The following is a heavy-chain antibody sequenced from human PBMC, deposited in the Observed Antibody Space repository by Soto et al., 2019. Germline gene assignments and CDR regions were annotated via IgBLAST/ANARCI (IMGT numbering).Heavy chain of an antibody. CDR2: IYSGGST. D-gene: IGHD1-1*01. CDR1: GFTVSSNY. V-gene: IGHV3-53*01. J-gene: IGHJ6*02. Sequence: GGSLRLSCAASGFTVSSNYMIWVRQAPGKGLEWVSIIYSGGSTYYADSVKGRFTISKDNSKNMMYLQMNSLRAEDTAVYYCATGTTGMTYYSYYGMDVWGQGTTVTVSS. CDR3: ATGTTGMTYYSYYGMDV.